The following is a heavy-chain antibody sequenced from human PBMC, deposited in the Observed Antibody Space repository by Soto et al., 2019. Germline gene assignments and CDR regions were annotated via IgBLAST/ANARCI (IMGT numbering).Heavy chain of an antibody. V-gene: IGHV3-49*03. CDR2: IRSKAYGGTT. J-gene: IGHJ5*02. CDR1: GFTFGDYA. D-gene: IGHD2-2*01. Sequence: GGSLRLSCTASGFTFGDYAMSWFRQAPGKGLEWVGFIRSKAYGGTTEYAASVKGRFTISRDDSKSIAYLQMNSLKTEDTAVYYCTRAREGVVPAAHRFDPWGQGTLVTVYS. CDR3: TRAREGVVPAAHRFDP.